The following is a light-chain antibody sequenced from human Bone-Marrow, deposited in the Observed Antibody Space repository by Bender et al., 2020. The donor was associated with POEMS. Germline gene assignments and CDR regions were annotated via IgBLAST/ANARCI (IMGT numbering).Light chain of an antibody. V-gene: IGLV1-44*01. CDR3: SSWDDSLNGWV. Sequence: ISCSGTSSNFGNNAANWYQHVPGTAPKLLIYSNNQRPSGVPDRFSASRSGTSASLAISGLHSDDEADYYCSSWDDSLNGWVFGGGTKLTVL. CDR1: SSNFGNNA. CDR2: SNN. J-gene: IGLJ3*02.